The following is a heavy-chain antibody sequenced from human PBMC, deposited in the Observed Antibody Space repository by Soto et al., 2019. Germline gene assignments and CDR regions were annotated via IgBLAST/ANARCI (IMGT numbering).Heavy chain of an antibody. V-gene: IGHV1-69*12. CDR1: GGTFSSYA. D-gene: IGHD2-15*01. Sequence: QVQLVQSGAEVKKPGSSVKVSCKASGGTFSSYAINWVRQAPGQGLEWMGGIIPIFGTANYAQKFQGRVTISADHSTSTAYMELSSLRSEDTAVYYCARGSGGSCYYYYGMDVWGQGSTVTVSS. CDR2: IIPIFGTA. CDR3: ARGSGGSCYYYYGMDV. J-gene: IGHJ6*02.